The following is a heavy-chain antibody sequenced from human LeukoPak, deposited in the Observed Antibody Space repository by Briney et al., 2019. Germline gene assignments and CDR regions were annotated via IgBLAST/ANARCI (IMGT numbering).Heavy chain of an antibody. Sequence: PSQTLSLTCTVSGGSIRRGGYYWNWIRQHPGKGLEWIGNTHYSGTTSYNPSLKSRVTILVDTSKNQLSLRLSSVTAADTAVYYCARDGGGSGWPLDYRGQGTLVTVSS. CDR2: THYSGTT. J-gene: IGHJ4*02. CDR1: GGSIRRGGYY. CDR3: ARDGGGSGWPLDY. V-gene: IGHV4-31*03. D-gene: IGHD6-19*01.